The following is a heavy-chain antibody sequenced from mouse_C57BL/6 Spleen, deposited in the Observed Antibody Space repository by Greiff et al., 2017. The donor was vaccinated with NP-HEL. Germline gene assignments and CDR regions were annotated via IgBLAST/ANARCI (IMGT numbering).Heavy chain of an antibody. D-gene: IGHD1-1*01. CDR2: IYWDDDK. Sequence: LKESGPGILQSSQTLSLTCSFSGFSLSTSGMGVSWIRQPSGKGLEWLAHIYWDDDKRYNPSLKSRLTISKDTSRNQVFLKITSVDTADTATYYCARSHYYGSSPYAMDYWGQGTSVTVSS. J-gene: IGHJ4*01. CDR1: GFSLSTSGMG. V-gene: IGHV8-12*01. CDR3: ARSHYYGSSPYAMDY.